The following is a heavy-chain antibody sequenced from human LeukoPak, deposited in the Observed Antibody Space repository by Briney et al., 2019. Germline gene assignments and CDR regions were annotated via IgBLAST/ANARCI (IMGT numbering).Heavy chain of an antibody. V-gene: IGHV3-30*02. Sequence: GGSLRLSCGASGFTFSNYGMLWVRQAPGKGLEWVAFIRYDESREDYADSVKGRFTISRDNSKNTVYMQMNSLRDEDTAVYYCAKGSGNSGYLFDYWGQGTLVTVSS. J-gene: IGHJ4*02. D-gene: IGHD5-12*01. CDR3: AKGSGNSGYLFDY. CDR2: IRYDESRE. CDR1: GFTFSNYG.